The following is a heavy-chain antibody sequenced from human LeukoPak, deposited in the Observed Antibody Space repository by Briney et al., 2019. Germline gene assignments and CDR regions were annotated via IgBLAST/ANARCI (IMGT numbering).Heavy chain of an antibody. CDR3: ATGGGRGYSYGALDY. D-gene: IGHD5-18*01. J-gene: IGHJ4*02. CDR1: GFTARDNY. CDR2: IYIDGST. V-gene: IGHV3-66*01. Sequence: GSLRLSCAISGFTARDNYMTWVRQAPGKGLESVSVIYIDGSTYYADSVKGRSTISRDNSKYILYFQMNTLRAEDTAVYHCATGGGRGYSYGALDYWGQGTPVTVSS.